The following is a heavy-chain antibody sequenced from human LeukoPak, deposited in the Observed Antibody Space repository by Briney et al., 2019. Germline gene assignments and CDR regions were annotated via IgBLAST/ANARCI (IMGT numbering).Heavy chain of an antibody. CDR3: ARARRYRSSWYHDY. Sequence: GGSLRLSCAASGFSFSTYTMNWVRQAPGKGLDWVSYISSSSSTIYYADSVKGRFTISRDNSNNSLYLQMNSLRDEDTAVYYCARARRYRSSWYHDYWGQGSLVTVSS. CDR1: GFSFSTYT. J-gene: IGHJ4*02. V-gene: IGHV3-48*02. CDR2: ISSSSSTI. D-gene: IGHD6-13*01.